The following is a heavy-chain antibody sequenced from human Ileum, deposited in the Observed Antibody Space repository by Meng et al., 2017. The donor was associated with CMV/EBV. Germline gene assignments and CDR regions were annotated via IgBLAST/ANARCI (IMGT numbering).Heavy chain of an antibody. J-gene: IGHJ6*02. CDR3: ARNYYGSGRGMDV. V-gene: IGHV3-21*01. Sequence: GGSLRLSCAASGFTFSSYSMNWVRQAPGKGLEWVSSISSSSYIYYADSVKGRFTISRDNAKNSLYLQMNSLRAEDTAVYYCARNYYGSGRGMDVWGQGTTVTVSS. D-gene: IGHD3-10*01. CDR1: GFTFSSYS. CDR2: ISSSSYI.